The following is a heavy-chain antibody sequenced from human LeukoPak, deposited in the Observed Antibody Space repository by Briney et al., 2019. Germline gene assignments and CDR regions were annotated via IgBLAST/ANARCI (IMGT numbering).Heavy chain of an antibody. Sequence: SETLSLTCAVYGGSFSGYYWSWIRQPPGKGLEWVGEINHSGSTNYNPSLKSRVTISVDTSKNQFSLKLSSVTAADTAVYYCARHLSVGYCSSTSCYEAFNWFDPWGQGTLVTVSS. CDR1: GGSFSGYY. D-gene: IGHD2-2*01. CDR3: ARHLSVGYCSSTSCYEAFNWFDP. CDR2: INHSGST. J-gene: IGHJ5*02. V-gene: IGHV4-34*01.